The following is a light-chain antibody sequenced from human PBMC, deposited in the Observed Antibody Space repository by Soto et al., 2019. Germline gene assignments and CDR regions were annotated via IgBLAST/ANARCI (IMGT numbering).Light chain of an antibody. J-gene: IGLJ1*01. V-gene: IGLV2-8*01. CDR3: SSYAGSDNPYV. CDR1: SGDVGGYDY. CDR2: EVT. Sequence: QSVLAQPPSASGSPGQSVTISCTGTSGDVGGYDYVSWYQQHPGKAPKLMIYEVTKRPLEVPDRFSGSKSGNTASLTVSGLQAEDEADYYCSSYAGSDNPYVFGTGTKVTVL.